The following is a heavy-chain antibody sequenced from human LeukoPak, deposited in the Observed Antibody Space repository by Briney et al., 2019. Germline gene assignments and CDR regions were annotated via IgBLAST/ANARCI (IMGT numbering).Heavy chain of an antibody. Sequence: SETLSLTCTVSGGSISDFYWSWIRQPAGKGLEWIGRIDTSGTTNSNPSLKSRVTMSVDTSKNQFSLRVTSVTAADTAIYYCARGWGSRWYYFDFWGQGTLVTVSS. D-gene: IGHD6-13*01. CDR1: GGSISDFY. V-gene: IGHV4-4*07. CDR3: ARGWGSRWYYFDF. J-gene: IGHJ4*02. CDR2: IDTSGTT.